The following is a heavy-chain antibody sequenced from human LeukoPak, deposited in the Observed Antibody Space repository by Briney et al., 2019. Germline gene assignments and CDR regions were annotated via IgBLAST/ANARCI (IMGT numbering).Heavy chain of an antibody. Sequence: SVKVSCKPSGGTFRSYAISWVRQAPGHRLEWMGGIIPIFGTANYAQKFQGRVTITADESTSTAYMELSRLRSEDTAVYYCARDLGSKVNVWGKGTTVTVSS. D-gene: IGHD3-10*01. CDR3: ARDLGSKVNV. CDR2: IIPIFGTA. J-gene: IGHJ6*04. V-gene: IGHV1-69*13. CDR1: GGTFRSYA.